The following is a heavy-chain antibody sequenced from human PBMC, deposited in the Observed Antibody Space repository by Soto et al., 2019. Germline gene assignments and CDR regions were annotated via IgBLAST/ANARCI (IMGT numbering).Heavy chain of an antibody. CDR3: ACGIAVTGTFFDY. D-gene: IGHD6-19*01. Sequence: GGSLRLSCAASGFTVSNYYMSWVRQAPGKGLEWVSVVYSGGSTYYADSVKGRFTISRDNSKSTLSLQMNSLRAEDTAVYYCACGIAVTGTFFDYWGQGTLVTVSS. J-gene: IGHJ4*02. V-gene: IGHV3-53*01. CDR2: VYSGGST. CDR1: GFTVSNYY.